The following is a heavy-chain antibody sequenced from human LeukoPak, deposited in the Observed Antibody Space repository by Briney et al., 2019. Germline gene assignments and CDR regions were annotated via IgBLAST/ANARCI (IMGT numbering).Heavy chain of an antibody. D-gene: IGHD4-17*01. CDR2: IDPSDSYT. Sequence: PGGPLRLSCKGSGYSFTSYWISWVRQMLGKGLEWMGRIDPSDSYTNYSPSFQGHVTISADKSISTAYLQWSSLKASDTAMYYCARRRGGDYGDYRNWFDPWGQGTLVTVSS. CDR3: ARRRGGDYGDYRNWFDP. J-gene: IGHJ5*02. V-gene: IGHV5-10-1*01. CDR1: GYSFTSYW.